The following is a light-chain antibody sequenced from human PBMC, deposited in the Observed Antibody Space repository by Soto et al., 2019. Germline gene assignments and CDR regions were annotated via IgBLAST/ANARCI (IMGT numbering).Light chain of an antibody. Sequence: QSALTQPASVSGSPGQSITVSCTGTSSDVGGHNYVSWFQQHPGQAPKLLIYEVTTRPSGVSTRFSGSKSGNTASLTISGLQAEDEADHHCSSYSSSGTLFVFGTGTKVTVL. V-gene: IGLV2-14*01. CDR1: SSDVGGHNY. CDR2: EVT. CDR3: SSYSSSGTLFV. J-gene: IGLJ1*01.